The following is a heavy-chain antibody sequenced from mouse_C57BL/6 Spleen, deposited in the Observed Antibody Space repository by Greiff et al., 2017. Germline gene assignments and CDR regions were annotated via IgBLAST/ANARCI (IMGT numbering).Heavy chain of an antibody. J-gene: IGHJ4*01. V-gene: IGHV1-42*01. CDR2: INPSTGGT. CDR1: GYSFTGYY. D-gene: IGHD1-1*01. CDR3: ARPPDGSSYDAMDY. Sequence: VQLQQPGPELVKPGASVKISCKASGYSFTGYYMNWVKQSPEKSLEWIGEINPSTGGTTYNQKFKAKATLTVDKSSSTAYMQLKSLTSEDSAVYCCARPPDGSSYDAMDYWGQGASVTVSS.